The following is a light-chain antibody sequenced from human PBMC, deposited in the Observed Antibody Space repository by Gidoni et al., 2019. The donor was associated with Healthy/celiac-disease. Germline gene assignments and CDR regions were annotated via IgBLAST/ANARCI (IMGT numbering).Light chain of an antibody. CDR1: QIVCSN. Sequence: ELVLTQSPATLSVAPGERATLSCRSSQIVCSNLAWYQQKHGQAPRRLIYGASTRATGSPARFRGSGSGKEFTLTISSMQSEDFAVYDCQQYKNGTPLTFXGXTKVEIK. CDR3: QQYKNGTPLT. V-gene: IGKV3-15*01. CDR2: GAS. J-gene: IGKJ4*01.